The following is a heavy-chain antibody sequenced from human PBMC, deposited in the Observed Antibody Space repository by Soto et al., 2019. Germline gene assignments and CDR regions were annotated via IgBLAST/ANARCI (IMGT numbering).Heavy chain of an antibody. CDR1: GGSISIYY. CDR3: ARAEFDS. J-gene: IGHJ4*02. V-gene: IGHV4-59*01. Sequence: PSETLSLSCTLSGGSISIYYWNWIRQPPGKGLEWIGYIYYSGSTKYNPSLKSRVTISVDTSKNQFSLKVRSATAADTAVYYCARAEFDSWGQGTLVTVSS. CDR2: IYYSGST.